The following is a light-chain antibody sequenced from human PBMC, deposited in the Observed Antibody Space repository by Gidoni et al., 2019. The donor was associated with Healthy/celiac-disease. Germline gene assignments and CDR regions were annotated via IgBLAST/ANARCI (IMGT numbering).Light chain of an antibody. Sequence: QMTQSPSSLSASVGDRFTITCPASQGISRYLNWYQQKPGKAPKLLIYAASSLQSGVPPRFSGSGSGTDFTLTISSRQPEDLATDYCQQSDSTPRTFGQGTKVEIK. J-gene: IGKJ1*01. V-gene: IGKV1-39*01. CDR2: AAS. CDR1: QGISRY. CDR3: QQSDSTPRT.